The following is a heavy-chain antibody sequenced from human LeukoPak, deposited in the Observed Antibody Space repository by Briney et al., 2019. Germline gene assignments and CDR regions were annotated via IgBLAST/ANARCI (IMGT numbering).Heavy chain of an antibody. V-gene: IGHV7-4-1*02. CDR3: TRQGPGYCGSTSCYGVDY. D-gene: IGHD2-2*01. Sequence: ASVKVSCKASGYTFTNYAMNWVRQAPGQGLEWMGWINTNAGNPTYAQGFTGRFVFSLDTSVSTAYLQISSLKAEDTAVYYCTRQGPGYCGSTSCYGVDYWGQGTLVTVSS. CDR1: GYTFTNYA. CDR2: INTNAGNP. J-gene: IGHJ4*02.